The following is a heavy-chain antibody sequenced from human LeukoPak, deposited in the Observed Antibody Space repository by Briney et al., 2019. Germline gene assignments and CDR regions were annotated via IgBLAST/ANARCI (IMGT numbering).Heavy chain of an antibody. V-gene: IGHV3-30*04. CDR1: GFTFSRYA. CDR2: ISSDGGRT. J-gene: IGHJ4*02. D-gene: IGHD6-19*01. Sequence: GGSLRLSCAASGFTFSRYAMHWVRQAPGKGLEWVAVISSDGGRTYYADSMKGQFTVSRDNSKNTLYLQMNSLRLEDTAIFYCARDGDIGWVDFDYWGQGTLVTVSS. CDR3: ARDGDIGWVDFDY.